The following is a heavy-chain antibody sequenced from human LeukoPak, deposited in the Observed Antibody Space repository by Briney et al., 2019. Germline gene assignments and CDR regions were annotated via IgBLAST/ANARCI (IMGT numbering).Heavy chain of an antibody. Sequence: ASETLSLTCAVYGGSFSGNYWNWIRQPPGKGLEWIGEINHSGSTKYNPSLKSRVIMSVDTSKNQFSLKLGSVTAADTAAYYCASQIAGAGIGDFNPWGQGTLVIGSS. CDR3: ASQIAGAGIGDFNP. J-gene: IGHJ5*02. V-gene: IGHV4-34*01. D-gene: IGHD6-19*01. CDR1: GGSFSGNY. CDR2: INHSGST.